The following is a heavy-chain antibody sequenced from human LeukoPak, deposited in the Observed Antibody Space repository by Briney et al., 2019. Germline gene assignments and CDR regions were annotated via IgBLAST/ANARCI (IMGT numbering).Heavy chain of an antibody. CDR2: ISSSGST. D-gene: IGHD1-26*01. CDR3: ARSALVVGIFLDAFDM. J-gene: IGHJ3*02. Sequence: PSETLSLTCTVSGGSISSYYWSWVRQPPGKGLEWIGYISSSGSTNYNPSLESRLTISLDTSKNRLSLKLSSVTAADTAVYYCARSALVVGIFLDAFDMWGQGTTVTVSS. V-gene: IGHV4-59*01. CDR1: GGSISSYY.